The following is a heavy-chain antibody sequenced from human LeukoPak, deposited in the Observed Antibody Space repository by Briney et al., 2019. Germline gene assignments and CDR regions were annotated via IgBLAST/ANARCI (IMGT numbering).Heavy chain of an antibody. CDR1: GGSFSGYY. Sequence: PSETLSLTCAVYGGSFSGYYWSWIRQPPGKGLEWIGEINHSGSTNYNPSLKSRVTISVDTSKNQFSLKLSSVTAADTAVYYCARVVTPNYYYYYMDVWGKGTTVTVSS. J-gene: IGHJ6*03. CDR2: INHSGST. CDR3: ARVVTPNYYYYYMDV. D-gene: IGHD6-6*01. V-gene: IGHV4-34*01.